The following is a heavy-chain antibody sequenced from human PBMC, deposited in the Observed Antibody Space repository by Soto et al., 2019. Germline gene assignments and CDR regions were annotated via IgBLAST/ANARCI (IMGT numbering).Heavy chain of an antibody. Sequence: SSETLSLTCAVYGGSFSGYYWSWIRQPPGKGLEWIGEINHSGSTNYNPSLKSRVTISVDTSKNQFSLKLSSVTAADMAVYYCARHSNGYYYDSSGIGLDYWGQGTLVTVSS. V-gene: IGHV4-34*01. CDR1: GGSFSGYY. D-gene: IGHD3-22*01. CDR2: INHSGST. J-gene: IGHJ4*02. CDR3: ARHSNGYYYDSSGIGLDY.